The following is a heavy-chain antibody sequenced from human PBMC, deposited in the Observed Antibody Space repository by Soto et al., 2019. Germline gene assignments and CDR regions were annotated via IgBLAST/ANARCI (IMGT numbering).Heavy chain of an antibody. Sequence: ASVKVSCKASGYTFTGYYVHWVRQAPGQGLERMGWINPNSGGTNYAQKFQGWVTMTRDTSISTAYMELSRLRSDDTAVYYCAIRSDCSSTSCSELYFDYWGQGNLVTVSS. CDR2: INPNSGGT. CDR3: AIRSDCSSTSCSELYFDY. D-gene: IGHD2-2*01. CDR1: GYTFTGYY. V-gene: IGHV1-2*04. J-gene: IGHJ4*02.